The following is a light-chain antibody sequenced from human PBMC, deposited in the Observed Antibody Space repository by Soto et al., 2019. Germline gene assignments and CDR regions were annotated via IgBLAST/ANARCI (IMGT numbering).Light chain of an antibody. Sequence: HSVLTQPPSVSGAPGQRVTISCTGSSSNIGAGYDVHWYQQFPGTAPKLLIYGNSNRPSGVRDRFSGSKSGTSASLAISGLQAEDEADYYCQSYDSSLSGYVFGSGTKV. CDR1: SSNIGAGYD. CDR2: GNS. V-gene: IGLV1-40*01. J-gene: IGLJ1*01. CDR3: QSYDSSLSGYV.